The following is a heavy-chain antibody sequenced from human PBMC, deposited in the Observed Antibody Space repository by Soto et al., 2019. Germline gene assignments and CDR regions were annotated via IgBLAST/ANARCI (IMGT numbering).Heavy chain of an antibody. J-gene: IGHJ4*02. CDR3: VRSGDNYNLLDY. CDR2: SSNSGSFT. Sequence: GGSLRLSCAASGFTFSDHYMSWIRQAPGKGLEWIGYSSNSGSFTRYADSVKGRFSISRDNAKNSLYLQINSLRGDDTAVYYCVRSGDNYNLLDYWGQGTPVTVSS. D-gene: IGHD1-1*01. V-gene: IGHV3-11*06. CDR1: GFTFSDHY.